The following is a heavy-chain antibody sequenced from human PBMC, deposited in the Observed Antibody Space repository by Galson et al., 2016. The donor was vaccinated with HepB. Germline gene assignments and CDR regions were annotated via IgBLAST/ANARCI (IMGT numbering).Heavy chain of an antibody. V-gene: IGHV3-23*01. CDR1: GFAFDRRA. CDR3: ALPNWITTIAVGWFDS. D-gene: IGHD3-22*01. J-gene: IGHJ5*01. CDR2: IRSAGDIT. Sequence: SLRLSCAASGFAFDRRALSWVRQAPGKRLEWVSVIRSAGDITYYADSVKGRFTISRDNSNNTLYLQIDSLRAEDTAIYYCALPNWITTIAVGWFDSWGQGTLVTVSS.